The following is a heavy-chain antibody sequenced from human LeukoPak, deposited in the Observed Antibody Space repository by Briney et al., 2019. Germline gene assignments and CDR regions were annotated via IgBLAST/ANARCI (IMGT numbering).Heavy chain of an antibody. CDR2: INSGGSTM. Sequence: PGGSLRLSCAVSGFTFSKYGMLWFRQAAGKGLEWISSINSGGSTMYYADSVRGRFTVSRDNDKNSLWLQMNSLTAEDTAVYFCARGRIFGVLIQGGAYYMDVWGKGTTVTVSS. CDR1: GFTFSKYG. V-gene: IGHV3-48*01. J-gene: IGHJ6*03. D-gene: IGHD3-3*01. CDR3: ARGRIFGVLIQGGAYYMDV.